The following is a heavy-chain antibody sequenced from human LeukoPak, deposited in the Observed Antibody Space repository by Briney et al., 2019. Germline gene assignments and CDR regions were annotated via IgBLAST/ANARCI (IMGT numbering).Heavy chain of an antibody. D-gene: IGHD6-19*01. CDR1: GYTFTGYY. V-gene: IGHV1-2*04. CDR3: ARDLDSSGWYRGFGMDV. CDR2: INPNSGGT. Sequence: ASVKVSCKASGYTFTGYYMHWVRQAPGQGLEWMGWINPNSGGTNYAQKFQGWVTMTRDTSISTAYMELSRLRSDDTAVYYCARDLDSSGWYRGFGMDVWGQGTTVTVSS. J-gene: IGHJ6*02.